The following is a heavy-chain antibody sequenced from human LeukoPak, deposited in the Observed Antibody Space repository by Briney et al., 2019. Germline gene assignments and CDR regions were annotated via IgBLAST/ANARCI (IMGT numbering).Heavy chain of an antibody. J-gene: IGHJ3*02. CDR1: GFSLSSYA. CDR3: TTSPAHDAFDI. D-gene: IGHD1-14*01. CDR2: ISGSGAST. V-gene: IGHV3-23*01. Sequence: GGSLRLSCAASGFSLSSYAMHWVRQTPGKGLEWVSSISGSGASTYYAGSVMGRFTISRDNSKNTLHLQMNSLRAEDAAVYYCTTSPAHDAFDIWGQGTMVTVSS.